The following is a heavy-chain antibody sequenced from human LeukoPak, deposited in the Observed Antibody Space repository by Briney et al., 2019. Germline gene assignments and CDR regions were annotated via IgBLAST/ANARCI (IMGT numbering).Heavy chain of an antibody. CDR1: GGSISSYY. D-gene: IGHD4-17*01. V-gene: IGHV4-59*08. CDR2: IYYSGST. Sequence: SETLSLTCTVSGGSISSYYWSWIRQPPGEGLEWIGYIYYSGSTNYNPSLKSRVTISVDTSKNQFSLKLSSVTAADTAVYYCARLSPDYGDSGDIDYWGQGTLVTVSS. CDR3: ARLSPDYGDSGDIDY. J-gene: IGHJ4*02.